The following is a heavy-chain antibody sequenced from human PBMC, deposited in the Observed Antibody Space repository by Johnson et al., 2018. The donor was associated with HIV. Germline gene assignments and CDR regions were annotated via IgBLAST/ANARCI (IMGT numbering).Heavy chain of an antibody. CDR3: AREGIAARLAAFDI. J-gene: IGHJ3*02. D-gene: IGHD6-6*01. CDR1: GFTFSSYW. CDR2: IKQDGSEK. Sequence: VQLVESGGGLVQPGGSLRLSCAASGFTFSSYWMSWVRQAPGKGLEWVANIKQDGSEKYSVDSVKGRFTISRDNAKNSLYLQMNSLRAEDTAVYYCAREGIAARLAAFDIWGQGTMVTVSS. V-gene: IGHV3-7*05.